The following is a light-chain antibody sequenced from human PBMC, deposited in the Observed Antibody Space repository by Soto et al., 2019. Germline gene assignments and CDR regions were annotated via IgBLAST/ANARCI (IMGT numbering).Light chain of an antibody. V-gene: IGKV3-20*01. CDR1: QSISISY. CDR3: QQFGSSPPSVT. J-gene: IGKJ5*01. CDR2: GAS. Sequence: EIVLTQSPGTLSLSPGERATLSCRASQSISISYLAWYQQKAGLAPRLLIYGASIRATGIPDRFSGSGSGKDFTLTISRLEPEDFAIYYCQQFGSSPPSVTFGQGTRLDIK.